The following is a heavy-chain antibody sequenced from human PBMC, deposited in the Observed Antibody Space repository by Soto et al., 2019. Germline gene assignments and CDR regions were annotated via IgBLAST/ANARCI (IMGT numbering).Heavy chain of an antibody. D-gene: IGHD6-19*01. J-gene: IGHJ6*02. CDR2: TSAYNGNT. Sequence: QVQLVQSGAEVKKPGASVKVSCKASGYTFTSYGISWVRQAPGQGLEWMGWTSAYNGNTNYAQKLQGRVPMTTDTSTSTAYMELRSLRSDDTAVYYCARRQWLVGGYYYGMDVWGQGTTVTVSS. CDR3: ARRQWLVGGYYYGMDV. V-gene: IGHV1-18*01. CDR1: GYTFTSYG.